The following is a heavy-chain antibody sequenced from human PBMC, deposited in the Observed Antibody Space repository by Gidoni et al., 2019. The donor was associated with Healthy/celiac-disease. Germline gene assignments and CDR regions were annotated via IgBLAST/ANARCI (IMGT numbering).Heavy chain of an antibody. V-gene: IGHV1-18*01. J-gene: IGHJ4*02. CDR1: GYTFTRYG. Sequence: QVQLVQSVAEVKKPGASVQVSCKASGYTFTRYGISWVRQAPGQGLEWMGWISAYNGNTNYAQKLQGRVTMTTDTSTSTAYMELRSLRSDDTAVYYCARDLKYYYDSSGYYPDHYFDYWGQGTLVTVSS. D-gene: IGHD3-22*01. CDR2: ISAYNGNT. CDR3: ARDLKYYYDSSGYYPDHYFDY.